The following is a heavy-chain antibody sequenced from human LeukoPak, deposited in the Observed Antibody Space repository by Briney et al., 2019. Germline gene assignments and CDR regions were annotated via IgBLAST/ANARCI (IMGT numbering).Heavy chain of an antibody. CDR2: IKQDGSEK. CDR1: GFTFSSYW. V-gene: IGHV3-7*01. CDR3: ARAAGTWGDKNWFDP. Sequence: GGSLRLSCAASGFTFSSYWMSWVRQAPGKGLEWVANIKQDGSEKYYVDSVKGRFTVSRDNAKNSLYLQMNSLRAEDTAVYYCARAAGTWGDKNWFDPWGQGTLVTVSS. D-gene: IGHD6-13*01. J-gene: IGHJ5*02.